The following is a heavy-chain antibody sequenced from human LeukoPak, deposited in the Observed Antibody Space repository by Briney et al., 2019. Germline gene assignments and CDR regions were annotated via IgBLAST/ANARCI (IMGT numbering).Heavy chain of an antibody. CDR1: GFTFSSYA. V-gene: IGHV3-23*01. J-gene: IGHJ4*02. Sequence: GGSLRLSCAASGFTFSSYAMSWVRQAPGKGLEWVSAISGSGGSTYYADSVKGRFTISRDNAKNSLYLQMNSLRAEDTAVYYCARDILPAAAGTGGYWGQGTLVTVSS. CDR2: ISGSGGST. D-gene: IGHD6-13*01. CDR3: ARDILPAAAGTGGY.